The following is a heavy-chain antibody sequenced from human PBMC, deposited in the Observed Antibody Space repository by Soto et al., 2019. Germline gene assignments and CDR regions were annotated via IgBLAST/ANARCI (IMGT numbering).Heavy chain of an antibody. CDR3: AMDYGDRPEYFKH. CDR1: VYTFTSYG. D-gene: IGHD4-17*01. Sequence: QVQLVQSGPDLKRPGASMKVSCKASVYTFTSYGISWVRQAPGQGLEWMAWISPLKGRTQYSQKAQGRVTLSTDTSSNTAYMEMTTMRVDDTAGYYGAMDYGDRPEYFKHWGQGTLVTVS. CDR2: ISPLKGRT. V-gene: IGHV1-18*04. J-gene: IGHJ1*01.